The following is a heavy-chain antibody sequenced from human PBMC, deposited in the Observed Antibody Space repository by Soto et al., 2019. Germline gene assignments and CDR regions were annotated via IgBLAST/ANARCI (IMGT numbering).Heavy chain of an antibody. CDR2: IIPIFGTA. Sequence: SVKVSCKASGGTFSSYAISWVRQAPGQGLEWMGGIIPIFGTANYAQKFQGRVTITADESTSTAHMELSSLRSEDTAVYYCAAPATQGDYEEDYYYYGMDVWGQGTTVTVSS. CDR3: AAPATQGDYEEDYYYYGMDV. V-gene: IGHV1-69*13. CDR1: GGTFSSYA. D-gene: IGHD4-17*01. J-gene: IGHJ6*02.